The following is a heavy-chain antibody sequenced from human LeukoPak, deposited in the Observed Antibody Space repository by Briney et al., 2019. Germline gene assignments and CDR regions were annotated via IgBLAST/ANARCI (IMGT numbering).Heavy chain of an antibody. Sequence: PSETLSLTCTVSGGSISSYYWSWIRQPPGKGLEWIGYIYYSGSTNYNPSLKSRVTISVDTSKNQFSLKLSSVTAADTAVYYCARGQGLPHNWFDPWGQGTLVTVSS. CDR1: GGSISSYY. D-gene: IGHD6-19*01. J-gene: IGHJ5*02. CDR3: ARGQGLPHNWFDP. V-gene: IGHV4-59*01. CDR2: IYYSGST.